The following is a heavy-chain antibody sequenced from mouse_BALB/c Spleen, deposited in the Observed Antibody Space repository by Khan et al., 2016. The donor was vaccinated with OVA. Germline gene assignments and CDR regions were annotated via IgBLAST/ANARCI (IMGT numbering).Heavy chain of an antibody. D-gene: IGHD1-1*01. V-gene: IGHV3-2*02. J-gene: IGHJ2*01. Sequence: EVQLQESGPGLVKPSQSLSLTCTVTGYSITSGYAWNWIRQFPGNKLEWMGYISYSGVTSYTPSLKSRISITRDTSKNQFFLQLTSVTTEDTATYYCARGNYYGYYFDYWGHGTTLTVSS. CDR2: ISYSGVT. CDR3: ARGNYYGYYFDY. CDR1: GYSITSGYA.